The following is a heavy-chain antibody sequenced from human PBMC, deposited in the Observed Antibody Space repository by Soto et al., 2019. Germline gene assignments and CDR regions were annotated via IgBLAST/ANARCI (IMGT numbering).Heavy chain of an antibody. V-gene: IGHV6-1*01. J-gene: IGHJ6*02. CDR3: ARDGMGSSWWGDYCYYYGMDV. CDR2: TYYRSKWYN. D-gene: IGHD6-13*01. CDR1: GDSVSSNSAA. Sequence: PSQTLSLTCVISGDSVSSNSAAWNWIRQSPSRGLEWLGRTYYRSKWYNDYAVSVKSRITINPDTSKNQFSLQLNSVTPEDTAVYYCARDGMGSSWWGDYCYYYGMDVWGQGTTVTVSS.